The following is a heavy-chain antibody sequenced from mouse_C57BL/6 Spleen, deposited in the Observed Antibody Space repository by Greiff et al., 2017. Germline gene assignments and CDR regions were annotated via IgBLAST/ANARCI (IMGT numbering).Heavy chain of an antibody. CDR3: ARWVNWDRAY. Sequence: QVQLQQSGAELVRPGASVTLSCTASGYTFTDYEMHWVQQTPVHGLEWIGAIGPETGGTSYNQKFKGKAILAAYKSSSTAYMELLSLTSEDSAVYYCARWVNWDRAYWGQGTLVTVSA. D-gene: IGHD4-1*01. CDR1: GYTFTDYE. CDR2: IGPETGGT. J-gene: IGHJ3*01. V-gene: IGHV1-15*01.